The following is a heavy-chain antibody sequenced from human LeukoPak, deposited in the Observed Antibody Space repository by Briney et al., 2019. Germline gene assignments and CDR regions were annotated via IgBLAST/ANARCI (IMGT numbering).Heavy chain of an antibody. D-gene: IGHD2-21*02. CDR1: GGSISSYH. CDR2: IYYSGST. Sequence: MTSETLSLTCTVSGGSISSYHWSWIRQPPGKGLEWIGYIYYSGSTNYNPSLKSRVTISVDTSKNQFSLKLSSVTAADTAVYYCAREAYCGGDCYSGFDYWGQGTLVTVSS. V-gene: IGHV4-59*01. CDR3: AREAYCGGDCYSGFDY. J-gene: IGHJ4*02.